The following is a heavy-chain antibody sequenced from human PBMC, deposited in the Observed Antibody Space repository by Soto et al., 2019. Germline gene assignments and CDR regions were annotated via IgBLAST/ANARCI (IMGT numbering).Heavy chain of an antibody. V-gene: IGHV1-18*01. D-gene: IGHD3-10*01. CDR3: ARVVRGVVNWFDP. CDR1: GDTFTNLG. CDR2: VATYNSNR. J-gene: IGHJ5*02. Sequence: HLVQSGPEVKKPGASVTVSCKTSGDTFTNLGLSWVRQAPGQGLEWVGWVATYNSNRNYAPKFQGRLTLTTDTSTSTAYMELKSLKYDDTAVYYCARVVRGVVNWFDPWGQGTLVTVSS.